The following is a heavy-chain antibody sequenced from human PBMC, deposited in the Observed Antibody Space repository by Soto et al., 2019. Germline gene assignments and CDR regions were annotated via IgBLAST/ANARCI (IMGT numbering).Heavy chain of an antibody. CDR2: VNPSGGHT. CDR1: GDTFTEYY. Sequence: QVQLMQSGAEVKKPGASVKVSCKASGDTFTEYYIHWVRQAPGQGLEWMGTVNPSGGHTTYAQHFLGRGTMTRDTSTSTLYMELTSLTSEDTAVYYCAREGHVVVVTAALDYWGQGTLVTVSS. CDR3: AREGHVVVVTAALDY. V-gene: IGHV1-46*01. J-gene: IGHJ4*02. D-gene: IGHD2-21*02.